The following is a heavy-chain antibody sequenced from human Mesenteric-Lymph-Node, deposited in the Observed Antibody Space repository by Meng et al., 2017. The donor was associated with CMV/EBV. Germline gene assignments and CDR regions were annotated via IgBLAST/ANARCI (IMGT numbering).Heavy chain of an antibody. J-gene: IGHJ6*02. Sequence: GGSLRLSCTASEFTFSIYSMNWVRQAPGGGLEFVATISNDGRYIYYGESLKGRFTISRDNAKNSLYLQMNSLRAEDTAVYYCAREGSVVGYYYYYYYGMDVWGQGTTVTVSS. D-gene: IGHD2-15*01. CDR3: AREGSVVGYYYYYYYGMDV. V-gene: IGHV3-21*01. CDR1: EFTFSIYS. CDR2: ISNDGRYI.